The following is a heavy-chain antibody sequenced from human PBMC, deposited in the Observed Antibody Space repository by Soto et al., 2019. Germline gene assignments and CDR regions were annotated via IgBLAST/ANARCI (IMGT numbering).Heavy chain of an antibody. J-gene: IGHJ5*02. Sequence: SETLSLTCTVSGGSISSGGYCWSWIRQHPGKGLEWIGYIYYSGSTYYNPSLKSRVTISVDTSKNQFSLKLSSVTAADTTVYYCARAPKYYYDSSGRPPGAFWFAPWXQGTLVTVSS. V-gene: IGHV4-31*03. CDR2: IYYSGST. CDR3: ARAPKYYYDSSGRPPGAFWFAP. D-gene: IGHD3-22*01. CDR1: GGSISSGGYC.